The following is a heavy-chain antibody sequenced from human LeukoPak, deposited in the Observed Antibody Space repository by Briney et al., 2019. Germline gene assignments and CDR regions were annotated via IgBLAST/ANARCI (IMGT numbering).Heavy chain of an antibody. D-gene: IGHD5-12*01. CDR3: ARGYSGYDSSGYYYMDV. CDR2: IYYSGST. J-gene: IGHJ6*03. CDR1: GGSISSGGYY. Sequence: SETLSLTCTVSGGSISSGGYYWSWIRQHPGTGLEWIGYIYYSGSTYYNPSLKSRVTISVDTSKNQFSLKLSSVTAADTAVYYCARGYSGYDSSGYYYMDVWGKGTTVTVSS. V-gene: IGHV4-31*03.